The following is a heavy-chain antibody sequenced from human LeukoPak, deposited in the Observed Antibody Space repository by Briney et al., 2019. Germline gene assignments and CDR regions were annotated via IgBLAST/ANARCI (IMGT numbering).Heavy chain of an antibody. Sequence: PGGSLRLSCAASGVAFSDYAMNWVRQAPGKGVEWVSGISGSGSTTKYADSVKGRFTVSRDNSKNTLYLQMNSVRAEDTALYYCAKRYCNSPSCYIDYWGQGTLVTVSS. CDR3: AKRYCNSPSCYIDY. J-gene: IGHJ4*02. D-gene: IGHD2-2*02. V-gene: IGHV3-23*01. CDR1: GVAFSDYA. CDR2: ISGSGSTT.